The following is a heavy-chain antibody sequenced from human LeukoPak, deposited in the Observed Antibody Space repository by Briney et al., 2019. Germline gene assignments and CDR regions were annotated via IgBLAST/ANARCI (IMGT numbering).Heavy chain of an antibody. D-gene: IGHD3-22*01. CDR3: ARAYYYDSSGYYPALDYYYYMDV. Sequence: GGSLRLSCVASGFTFSGYWMTWVRQAPGEGLEWVANIKEDGSEKDYVDSVKGRFTISRDNTKNSLYLQMNSLRAEDTAVYYCARAYYYDSSGYYPALDYYYYMDVWGKGTTVTISS. CDR2: IKEDGSEK. CDR1: GFTFSGYW. V-gene: IGHV3-7*01. J-gene: IGHJ6*03.